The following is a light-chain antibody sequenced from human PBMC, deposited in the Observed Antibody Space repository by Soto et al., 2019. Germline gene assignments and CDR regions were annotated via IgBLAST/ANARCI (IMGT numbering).Light chain of an antibody. V-gene: IGLV2-14*03. Sequence: QSALIQPASVSGSPGQSITISCTGTSSDVGGYNYVSWYQHHPGKAPKLMIYDVTSRHSGVSNRFSGSKSGNTASLTISGLQADDEADYYCSSYTDSSNFYVFGTGTKLTVL. CDR1: SSDVGGYNY. CDR3: SSYTDSSNFYV. CDR2: DVT. J-gene: IGLJ1*01.